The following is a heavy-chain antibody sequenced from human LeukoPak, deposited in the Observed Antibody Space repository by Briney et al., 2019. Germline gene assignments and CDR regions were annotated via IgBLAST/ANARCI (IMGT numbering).Heavy chain of an antibody. CDR1: GFTFSSYA. Sequence: GGSLRLSCAASGFTFSSYAMHWVRQAPGKGLEWVAVISYDGSNKYYADSVKGRITISRDNAKNSLYLQMNSLRAEDTAEYYCARLGVGGSYSGIYYFNYWGQGTLVTVSS. J-gene: IGHJ4*02. V-gene: IGHV3-30-3*01. CDR2: ISYDGSNK. D-gene: IGHD1-26*01. CDR3: ARLGVGGSYSGIYYFNY.